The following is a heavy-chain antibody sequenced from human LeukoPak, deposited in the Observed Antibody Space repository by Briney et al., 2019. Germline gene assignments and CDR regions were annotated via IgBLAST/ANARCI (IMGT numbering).Heavy chain of an antibody. CDR2: IYYSGST. CDR1: GSSISSYY. CDR3: ARDRGWYWFDP. J-gene: IGHJ5*02. V-gene: IGHV4-59*01. Sequence: PSETLSLTCTVSGSSISSYYWSWIRQPPGKGLEWIGYIYYSGSTNYNPSLKSRVTISVDTSKNQFSLKLSSVTAADTAVYYCARDRGWYWFDPWGQGTLVTVSS. D-gene: IGHD6-19*01.